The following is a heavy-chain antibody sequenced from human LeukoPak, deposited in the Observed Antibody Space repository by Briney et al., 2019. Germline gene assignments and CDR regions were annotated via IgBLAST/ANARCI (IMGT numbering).Heavy chain of an antibody. Sequence: GGSLRLSCAASGFTFSNYAMSWVRQAPGKGLEWVSSITSSGNTPYYADSGKGRFTISRDNSKNTLYLQMNSLRVEDTAIYYCAKDRPNYYGSGAYYKKNGDYWGQGTLVTVSA. D-gene: IGHD3-10*01. J-gene: IGHJ4*02. CDR2: ITSSGNTP. CDR3: AKDRPNYYGSGAYYKKNGDY. V-gene: IGHV3-23*01. CDR1: GFTFSNYA.